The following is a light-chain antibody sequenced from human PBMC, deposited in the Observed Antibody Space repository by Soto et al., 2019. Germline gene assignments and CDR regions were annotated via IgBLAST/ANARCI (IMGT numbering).Light chain of an antibody. Sequence: EIVLTQSPGTLSLSPGERATLSCRTSQSVSSNYLAWYQQKPGQAPRLLIYGSFNRATGIPDRFSGSGSGKDFTLTISRLEPEDFAVYYCQQYDRSPPTYTLGQGTKLEIK. CDR3: QQYDRSPPTYT. J-gene: IGKJ2*01. CDR1: QSVSSNY. CDR2: GSF. V-gene: IGKV3-20*01.